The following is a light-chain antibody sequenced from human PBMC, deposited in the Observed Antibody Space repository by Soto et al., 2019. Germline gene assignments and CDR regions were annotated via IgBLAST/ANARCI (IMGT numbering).Light chain of an antibody. J-gene: IGLJ1*01. CDR1: SSDVGAYTY. Sequence: QSALTQPPSASGSPGQSVTISCTGTSSDVGAYTYVSWYQQHPGKAPKLMIYGVTERPSGVPDRFSGSKSGNTASLTVSGIQTEDEAYYYCSSYAGSNNYVFGTGTKLTVL. V-gene: IGLV2-8*01. CDR3: SSYAGSNNYV. CDR2: GVT.